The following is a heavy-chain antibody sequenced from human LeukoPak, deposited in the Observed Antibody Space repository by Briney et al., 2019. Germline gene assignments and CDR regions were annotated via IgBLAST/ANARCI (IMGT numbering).Heavy chain of an antibody. CDR2: IYYSGST. V-gene: IGHV4-59*08. CDR1: GGSISSYY. CDR3: ARHYVRVAGHYYHGMDV. D-gene: IGHD2-15*01. J-gene: IGHJ6*02. Sequence: SETLSLTCTVSGGSISSYYWSWIRQSPGKGLEWIGYIYYSGSTNYNPSLKSRVTISVDTSKNQFSLKLSSVTAADTAVYYCARHYVRVAGHYYHGMDVWGQGTTVNVSS.